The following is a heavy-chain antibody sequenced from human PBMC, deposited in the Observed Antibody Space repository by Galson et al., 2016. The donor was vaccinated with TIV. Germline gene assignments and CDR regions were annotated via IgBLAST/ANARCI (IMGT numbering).Heavy chain of an antibody. D-gene: IGHD3-22*01. CDR2: IVPMFGTT. CDR3: ARGRGIYDSSGYFLFDH. CDR1: GVTFSYFA. Sequence: SCKASGVTFSYFAFSWVRQAPGRGLEWMGGIVPMFGTTNYAQKFQGRVTISADESTTTAYLELSSLRSEDTAVYYCARGRGIYDSSGYFLFDHWGQGTLVTVSS. V-gene: IGHV1-69*01. J-gene: IGHJ5*02.